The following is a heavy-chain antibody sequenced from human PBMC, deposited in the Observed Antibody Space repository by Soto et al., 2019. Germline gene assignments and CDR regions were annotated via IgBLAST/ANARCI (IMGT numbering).Heavy chain of an antibody. D-gene: IGHD2-15*01. CDR3: ARDAVSTLGDFEY. J-gene: IGHJ4*02. V-gene: IGHV1-2*02. CDR1: GYTFTGYY. Sequence: ASVKVSCKACGYTFTGYYIHWVRQAPGQGLEWMGWINPNSGVTNQAQKFQGRVTMARDTFISTAYMELSRLTSDDTAVYYCARDAVSTLGDFEYWGQGTLVTVSS. CDR2: INPNSGVT.